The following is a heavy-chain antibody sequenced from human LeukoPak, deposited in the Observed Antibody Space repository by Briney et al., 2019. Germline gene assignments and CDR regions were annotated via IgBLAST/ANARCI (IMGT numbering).Heavy chain of an antibody. V-gene: IGHV4-59*08. Sequence: SETPSLTCTVSGGSINNYYWSWIRQPPGKGLEWIGYIYYSGSTNYNPSLKSRVTISVDTSKNQFSLKLSSVTAADTAVYYCARRHSYSTYWYLDYWGQGTLVTVSS. D-gene: IGHD6-19*01. CDR1: GGSINNYY. J-gene: IGHJ4*02. CDR2: IYYSGST. CDR3: ARRHSYSTYWYLDY.